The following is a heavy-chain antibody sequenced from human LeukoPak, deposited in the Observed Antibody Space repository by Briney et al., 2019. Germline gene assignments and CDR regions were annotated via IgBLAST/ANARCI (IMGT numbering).Heavy chain of an antibody. J-gene: IGHJ4*02. CDR2: ISSSSSTI. CDR3: ARGYATFDY. V-gene: IGHV3-48*04. Sequence: GGSLRLSCAASGFTFSSYSMNWVRQAPGKGLEWVSYISSSSSTIYYADPVKGRFTISRDNAKNSLYLQMNSLRAEDTAVYYCARGYATFDYWGQGTLVTVSS. CDR1: GFTFSSYS. D-gene: IGHD2-8*01.